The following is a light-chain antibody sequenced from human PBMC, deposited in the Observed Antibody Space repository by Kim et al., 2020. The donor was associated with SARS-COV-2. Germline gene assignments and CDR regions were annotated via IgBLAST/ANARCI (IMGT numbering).Light chain of an antibody. CDR3: QQYSSSFRT. Sequence: SPGQRATLSCRARQSVSSNFLAWYQQRPGQAPRLLIYDASNRASGIPDRFSGSGSGTDFTLTISRLEPEDFAVYYCQQYSSSFRTFGQGTKVDIK. J-gene: IGKJ1*01. CDR2: DAS. V-gene: IGKV3-20*01. CDR1: QSVSSNF.